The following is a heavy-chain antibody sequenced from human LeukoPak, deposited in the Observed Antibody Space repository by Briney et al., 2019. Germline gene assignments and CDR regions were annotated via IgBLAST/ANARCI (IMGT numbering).Heavy chain of an antibody. CDR1: GFTFSSNS. J-gene: IGHJ3*02. CDR2: ISSGNYI. D-gene: IGHD3-9*01. CDR3: ARDKFLPPFSDILTGYLTVGAFDI. V-gene: IGHV3-21*01. Sequence: AWVSLRRSAAGSGFTFSSNSMDWVGHGPGNELKGCSSISSGNYIYDADSVKGRFPISRDNAKNSLYLQMNSLRAEDTAVYYCARDKFLPPFSDILTGYLTVGAFDIWGQGTMVTVSS.